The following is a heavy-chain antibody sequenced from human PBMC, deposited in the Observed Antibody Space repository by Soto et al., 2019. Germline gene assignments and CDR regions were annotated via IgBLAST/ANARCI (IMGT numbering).Heavy chain of an antibody. J-gene: IGHJ4*02. Sequence: SETLSLTCTVSGGSISSYYWSWIRQPPGKGLEWIGYIYYSGSTNYNPSLKSRVTISVDTSKNQFSLKLTSVTAADTAVYYCARQYYYGSGSYYDYWGQGTLVTVSS. D-gene: IGHD3-10*01. CDR3: ARQYYYGSGSYYDY. CDR2: IYYSGST. CDR1: GGSISSYY. V-gene: IGHV4-59*08.